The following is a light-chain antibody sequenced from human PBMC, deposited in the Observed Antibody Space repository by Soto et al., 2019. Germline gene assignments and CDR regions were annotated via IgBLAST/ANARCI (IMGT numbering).Light chain of an antibody. V-gene: IGKV3-15*01. CDR1: QSVGSS. Sequence: IVMTHSPATLSVSPGARATLSCRASQSVGSSLAWYQQSPGQAPRLLIYYTSTRATNIPARFSGSGSGTEFTLTISSLQSEDFVLYYCQQYNNWPFTFGQGTRLDI. CDR3: QQYNNWPFT. J-gene: IGKJ5*01. CDR2: YTS.